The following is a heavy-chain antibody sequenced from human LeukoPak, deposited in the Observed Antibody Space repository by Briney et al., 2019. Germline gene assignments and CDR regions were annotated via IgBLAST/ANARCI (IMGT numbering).Heavy chain of an antibody. D-gene: IGHD3-22*01. CDR1: GGSFSGYY. Sequence: PSETLSLTCAVYGGSFSGYYWSWIRQPPGKGLEWIGEINHSGSTNYNPSIKSRVTISVDTSKSQFSLKLSSVTAADTAVYYCATGGIVANIWGQGTMVTVSS. CDR3: ATGGIVANI. CDR2: INHSGST. V-gene: IGHV4-34*01. J-gene: IGHJ3*02.